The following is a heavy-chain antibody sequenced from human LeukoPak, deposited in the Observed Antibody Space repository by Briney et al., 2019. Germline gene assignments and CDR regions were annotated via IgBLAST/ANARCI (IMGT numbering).Heavy chain of an antibody. Sequence: PSETLSLTCTVSGGSISSYYWSWIRQPPGKGLEWIGYIYYSGSTNYNPSLKSRVTISVDTSKNQFSLKLSSVTAADTAVYYCARGRAVAGIYYYYYGMDVWGRGTTVTVSS. J-gene: IGHJ6*02. CDR2: IYYSGST. CDR3: ARGRAVAGIYYYYYGMDV. CDR1: GGSISSYY. V-gene: IGHV4-59*01. D-gene: IGHD6-19*01.